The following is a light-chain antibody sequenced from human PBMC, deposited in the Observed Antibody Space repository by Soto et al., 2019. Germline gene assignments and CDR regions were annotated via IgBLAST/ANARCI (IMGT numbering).Light chain of an antibody. V-gene: IGLV2-11*01. CDR3: SSYGRPYVL. Sequence: QSALTQPRSVSGSPGQSLTISCTGTSRDAILLWYQQHPGKAPKLIISDVTSRPSGVPDRFVASKSGNTASLTISGLLAEDEADYSCSSYGRPYVLFGGGTKLTVL. CDR1: SRDAI. J-gene: IGLJ3*02. CDR2: DVT.